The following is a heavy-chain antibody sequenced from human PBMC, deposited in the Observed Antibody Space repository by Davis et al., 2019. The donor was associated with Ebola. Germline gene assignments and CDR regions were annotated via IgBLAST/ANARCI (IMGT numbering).Heavy chain of an antibody. CDR1: GYTFTSYY. CDR2: INPSGGST. CDR3: ARESRKYYYDSSGYGWFDP. J-gene: IGHJ5*02. Sequence: ASVKVSCKASGYTFTSYYMHWVRQAPGQGLEWMGIINPSGGSTSYAQKFQGRVTMTRDTSTSTVYMELSSLRSEDTAVYYCARESRKYYYDSSGYGWFDPWGQGTLVTVSS. D-gene: IGHD3-22*01. V-gene: IGHV1-46*01.